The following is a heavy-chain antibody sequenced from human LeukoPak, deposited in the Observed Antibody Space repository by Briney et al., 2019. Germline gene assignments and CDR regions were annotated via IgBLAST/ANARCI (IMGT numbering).Heavy chain of an antibody. CDR3: ARASPKRYDYGGYDAFDI. V-gene: IGHV1-69*13. J-gene: IGHJ3*02. Sequence: AASVKVPCKASGGTFCSYAISWVRQAPGQGLEWMGGIIPIFGTANYAQKFQGRVTITADGSTSTAYMELSSLRSEDTAVYYCARASPKRYDYGGYDAFDIWGQGTMVTVSS. CDR2: IIPIFGTA. CDR1: GGTFCSYA. D-gene: IGHD4-23*01.